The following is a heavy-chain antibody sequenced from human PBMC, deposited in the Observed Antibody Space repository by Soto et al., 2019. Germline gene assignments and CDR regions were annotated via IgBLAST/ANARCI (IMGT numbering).Heavy chain of an antibody. J-gene: IGHJ4*02. CDR1: GHSLSSGGYY. V-gene: IGHV4-31*03. CDR3: ARDWGSSGWPN. CDR2: IYFTGST. Sequence: LSLTCTVSGHSLSSGGYYWSWIRQHPGKGLEWVGYIYFTGSTLYNPSLKSRLAMSLDTSKNQFSLRLTSVTAADTAVYFCARDWGSSGWPNWGQGTLVTVSS. D-gene: IGHD6-19*01.